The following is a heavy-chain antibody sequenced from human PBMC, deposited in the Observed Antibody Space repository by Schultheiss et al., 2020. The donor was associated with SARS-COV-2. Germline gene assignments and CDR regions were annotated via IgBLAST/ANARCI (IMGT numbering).Heavy chain of an antibody. D-gene: IGHD6-19*01. CDR3: ARGGGPTRTGYSSGWYDY. J-gene: IGHJ4*02. CDR2: IYYSGST. V-gene: IGHV4-31*03. CDR1: GGSISSGGYY. Sequence: SETLSLTCTVSGGSISSGGYYWSWIRQHPGKGLEWIGYIYYSGSTYYNPSLKSRVTISVDTSKNQFSLKLSSVTAADTAVYYCARGGGPTRTGYSSGWYDYWGQGTLVTVSS.